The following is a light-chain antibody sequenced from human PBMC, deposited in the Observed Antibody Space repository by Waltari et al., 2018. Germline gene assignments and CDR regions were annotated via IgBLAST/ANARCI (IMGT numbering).Light chain of an antibody. V-gene: IGKV4-1*01. J-gene: IGKJ3*01. CDR3: QQYSTSLFT. Sequence: DIVLTQSPASLSVSLGERATITCTSSQSVSFLSREKNFLAWYQQKSRQTPKLLIYWAGVRESGVPDRFSGSGSGTNFTLTISSLQAEDAAVYYCQQYSTSLFTFGPGTTVEI. CDR1: QSVSFLSREKNF. CDR2: WAG.